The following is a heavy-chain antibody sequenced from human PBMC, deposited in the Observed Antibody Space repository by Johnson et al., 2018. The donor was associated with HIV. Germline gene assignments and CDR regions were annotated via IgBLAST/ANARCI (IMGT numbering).Heavy chain of an antibody. CDR1: GFTFSNYW. J-gene: IGHJ3*02. CDR2: IKQDGSEK. Sequence: VQLVESGGGVVQPGRSLRLSCAASGFTFSNYWMSWVRQAPGKGLEWVANIKQDGSEKYYVDPVKGRLTISRDNAKNSFYLQMNSLRAGDTAVYYCARTPSTYYYDSRGYVDAFDMWGQGTMVTVSS. V-gene: IGHV3-7*01. D-gene: IGHD3-22*01. CDR3: ARTPSTYYYDSRGYVDAFDM.